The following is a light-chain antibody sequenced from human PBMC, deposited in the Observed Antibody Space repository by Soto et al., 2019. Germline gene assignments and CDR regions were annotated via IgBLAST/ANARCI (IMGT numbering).Light chain of an antibody. CDR2: DNN. J-gene: IGLJ3*02. CDR1: SSNIGAGYD. Sequence: QSVLTQPPSLSGAPGQRVIISCTGSSSNIGAGYDVHWYQQLPGAAPQLLIFDNNYRPSGVPDRFSGSKSGTSAYLAITGLQSEDEAHYYCQSYDSSLTDSRVFGGGTQLTVL. V-gene: IGLV1-40*01. CDR3: QSYDSSLTDSRV.